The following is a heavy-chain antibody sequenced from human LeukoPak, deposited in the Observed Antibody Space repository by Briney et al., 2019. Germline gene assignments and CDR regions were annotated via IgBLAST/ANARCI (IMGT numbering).Heavy chain of an antibody. CDR1: GFTFSSYS. CDR3: ARGPSRYTIRLASGDY. D-gene: IGHD1-14*01. V-gene: IGHV3-21*01. J-gene: IGHJ4*02. Sequence: GGSLRLSCAASGFTFSSYSMNWVRQAPGKGLEWVSSISSSSSYIYYADSVKGRFTISRDNAKNSLYLQMNSLRAEDTAVYYCARGPSRYTIRLASGDYWGQGTLVTVSS. CDR2: ISSSSSYI.